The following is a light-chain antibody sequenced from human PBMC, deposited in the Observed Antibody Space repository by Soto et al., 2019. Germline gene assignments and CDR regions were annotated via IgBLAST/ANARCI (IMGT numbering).Light chain of an antibody. CDR3: QRYNSYVIT. Sequence: DIQMTQSPSTLSASVGDRVTITCRASQSISGWLAWYQQKPEKAPKLLIYKASILESGVPSRFSGSGSGTEFTLTISSLQPDEFATYYCQRYNSYVITFGQGTRLEIK. V-gene: IGKV1-5*03. J-gene: IGKJ5*01. CDR2: KAS. CDR1: QSISGW.